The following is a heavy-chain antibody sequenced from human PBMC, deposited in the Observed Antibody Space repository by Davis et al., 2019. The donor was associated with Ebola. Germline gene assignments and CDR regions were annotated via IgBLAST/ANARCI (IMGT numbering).Heavy chain of an antibody. CDR3: ARDRDSRRHQLFDS. D-gene: IGHD2-2*01. CDR2: IWYDGSNK. J-gene: IGHJ4*01. CDR1: GFNFRNYG. V-gene: IGHV3-33*01. Sequence: PGGSLRLSCEVSGFNFRNYGMHWVRQTPGKGLEWVAVIWYDGSNKNYGDSVKGRFTISRDDSKNTVYLEMTSLRVEDTAVYYCARDRDSRRHQLFDSWGQGTLVIVSS.